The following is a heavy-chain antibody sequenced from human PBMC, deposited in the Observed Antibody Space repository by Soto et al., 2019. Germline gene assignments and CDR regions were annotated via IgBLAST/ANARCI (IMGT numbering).Heavy chain of an antibody. J-gene: IGHJ6*03. D-gene: IGHD2-15*01. V-gene: IGHV1-8*01. CDR3: AREFRYCSGGSCDSYYYYYYMDV. Sequence: QVQLVQSGAEVKKPGASVKVSCKASGYTFTSYDINWVRQATGQGLEWMGWMNPNSGNTGDAQKFQGRVTMTRNTSISTAYMELSSLGSEDTAVYYCAREFRYCSGGSCDSYYYYYYMDVWGKGTTVTVSS. CDR2: MNPNSGNT. CDR1: GYTFTSYD.